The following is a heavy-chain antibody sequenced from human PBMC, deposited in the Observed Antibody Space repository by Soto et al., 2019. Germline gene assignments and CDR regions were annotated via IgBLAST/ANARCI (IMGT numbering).Heavy chain of an antibody. CDR3: ARVVPAAKYFDY. V-gene: IGHV4-31*03. D-gene: IGHD2-2*01. CDR2: IYYSGST. J-gene: IGHJ4*02. CDR1: GGSISSGGYY. Sequence: SETLSLTCTVSGGSISSGGYYWSWVRQHPGKGLEWIGYIYYSGSTYYNPSLKSRVTISVDTSKNQFSLKLSSVAAADTAVYYCARVVPAAKYFDYWGQGTLVTSPQ.